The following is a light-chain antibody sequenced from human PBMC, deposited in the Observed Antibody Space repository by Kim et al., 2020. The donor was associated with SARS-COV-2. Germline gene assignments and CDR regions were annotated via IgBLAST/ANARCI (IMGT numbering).Light chain of an antibody. V-gene: IGKV1-27*01. J-gene: IGKJ1*01. CDR2: GAS. CDR3: QKYNSAPQT. CDR1: QGISNY. Sequence: ASVGDRVTITCRASQGISNYLAWCQQKPGEIPKVLIYGASTVQSGVPSRFSGSGSGTDFTLTITSLQPEDVATYYCQKYNSAPQTFGQGTKV.